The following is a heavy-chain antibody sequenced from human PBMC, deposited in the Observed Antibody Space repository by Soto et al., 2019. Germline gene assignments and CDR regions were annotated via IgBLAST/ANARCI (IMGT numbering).Heavy chain of an antibody. CDR1: GFTFSSYS. D-gene: IGHD2-2*01. CDR2: ISSSSSYI. CDR3: ARGVNCSSTSCYPYNWFDP. J-gene: IGHJ5*02. Sequence: GGSLRLSCAASGFTFSSYSMNWVRQAPGKGLEWVSSISSSSSYIYYADSVKGRFTISRDNAKNSLYLQMNSLRAEDTAVYYYARGVNCSSTSCYPYNWFDPWGQGTLVTVSS. V-gene: IGHV3-21*01.